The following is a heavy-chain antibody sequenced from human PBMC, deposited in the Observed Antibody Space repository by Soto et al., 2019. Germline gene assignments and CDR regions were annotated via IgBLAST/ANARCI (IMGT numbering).Heavy chain of an antibody. V-gene: IGHV3-23*01. D-gene: IGHD3-22*01. Sequence: LRLSCAASGFTFSIYAMSWVRQAPGKGLEWVSTITGNGGTSYADFVRGRFTVSRDNSKNTLYLQMNSLGAEDTAVYYCAKDAPGSGWLSDYWGQGTLVTVSS. CDR1: GFTFSIYA. CDR2: ITGNGGT. J-gene: IGHJ4*02. CDR3: AKDAPGSGWLSDY.